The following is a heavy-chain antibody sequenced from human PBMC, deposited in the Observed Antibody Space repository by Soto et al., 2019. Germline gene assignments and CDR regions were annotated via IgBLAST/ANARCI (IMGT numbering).Heavy chain of an antibody. Sequence: QVQLVESGGGVVQPGRSLRLSCAASGFTFSSYGMHWVRQAPGKGLEWVAVISYDGSNKYYADSVKGRFTISRDNSKNPRDPQMDSLRAEHTAVYYCAKVDYSGSDFDYWGQGTLVTVSS. CDR3: AKVDYSGSDFDY. V-gene: IGHV3-30*18. D-gene: IGHD1-26*01. J-gene: IGHJ4*02. CDR1: GFTFSSYG. CDR2: ISYDGSNK.